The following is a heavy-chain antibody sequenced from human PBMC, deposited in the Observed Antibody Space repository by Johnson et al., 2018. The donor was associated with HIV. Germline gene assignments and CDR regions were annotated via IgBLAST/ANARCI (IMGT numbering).Heavy chain of an antibody. CDR2: MSHDGTNK. CDR3: ARGPYYYDNFGFFGAFDI. J-gene: IGHJ3*02. V-gene: IGHV3-30*09. CDR1: GFMFSYYA. D-gene: IGHD3-22*01. Sequence: VQLVESGGGVVQPGRSLRLSCAASGFMFSYYAMHWVRQAPGKGLEWVAVMSHDGTNKYYVDSVKGRFAISRDNSKNTLFLQMNSLRAEDTAVYYCARGPYYYDNFGFFGAFDIWGHGTVVTVSS.